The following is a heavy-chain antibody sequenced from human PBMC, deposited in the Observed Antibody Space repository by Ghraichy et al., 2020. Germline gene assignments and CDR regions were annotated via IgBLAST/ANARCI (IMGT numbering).Heavy chain of an antibody. V-gene: IGHV3-15*07. CDR2: IKSKTDGGTT. CDR1: GFTFSNAW. J-gene: IGHJ3*02. CDR3: TTGKRYYDFWSGYPSIDAFDI. Sequence: GGSLRLSCAASGFTFSNAWMNWVRQAPGKGLEWVGRIKSKTDGGTTDYAAPVKGRFTISRDDSKNTLYLQMNSLKTEDTAVYYCTTGKRYYDFWSGYPSIDAFDIWGQGTIVTFSS. D-gene: IGHD3-3*01.